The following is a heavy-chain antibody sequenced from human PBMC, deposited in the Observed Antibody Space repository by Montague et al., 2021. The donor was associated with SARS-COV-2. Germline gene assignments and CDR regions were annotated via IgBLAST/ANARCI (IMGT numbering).Heavy chain of an antibody. CDR2: IYYSGST. CDR1: GGSISSSTYY. J-gene: IGHJ6*02. V-gene: IGHV4-39*02. CDR3: AREAYYYDSSGYYGGGYYYYYGMDV. D-gene: IGHD3-22*01. Sequence: SETLSLTCTVSGGSISSSTYYWGWIRQPPGKGLEWIGSIYYSGSTYYNPSLKSRVTISVDTSKNQFSLKLSSVTAADTAVYYCAREAYYYDSSGYYGGGYYYYYGMDVWGQGTPVTGSS.